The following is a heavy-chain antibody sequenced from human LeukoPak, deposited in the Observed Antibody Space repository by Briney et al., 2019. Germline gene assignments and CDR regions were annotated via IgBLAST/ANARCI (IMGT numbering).Heavy chain of an antibody. CDR3: ARGVYDSSGYYSYYYYYMDV. J-gene: IGHJ6*03. Sequence: SETLSLTCAVYGGSFSGYYWSWIRQPPGKGLEWIGEINHSGNTNYNPSLKSRVTMSVDTSKNQFSLKLSSVTAADTAVYYCARGVYDSSGYYSYYYYYMDVWGKGTTVTISS. CDR2: INHSGNT. D-gene: IGHD3-22*01. CDR1: GGSFSGYY. V-gene: IGHV4-34*01.